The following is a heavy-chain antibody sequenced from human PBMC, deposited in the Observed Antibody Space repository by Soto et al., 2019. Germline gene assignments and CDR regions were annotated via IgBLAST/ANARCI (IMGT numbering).Heavy chain of an antibody. Sequence: EVQLVESGGGLVQPGGSLRLSCAASGFTFSTYWMFWVRQAPGKGLEWVATIKKDGSEKLYVDSVKGRFTISRDNAKNSLHLQMNSLRFEDTAVYFCAGAPGWLIENWGQGTLVTVSS. CDR1: GFTFSTYW. J-gene: IGHJ4*02. CDR2: IKKDGSEK. D-gene: IGHD5-12*01. V-gene: IGHV3-7*04. CDR3: AGAPGWLIEN.